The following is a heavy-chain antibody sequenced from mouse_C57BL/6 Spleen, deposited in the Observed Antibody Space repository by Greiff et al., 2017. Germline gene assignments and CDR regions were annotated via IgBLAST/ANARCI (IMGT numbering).Heavy chain of an antibody. D-gene: IGHD1-1*01. CDR2: IDPSASYP. Sequence: VQLQQPGAELVKPGASVKLSCKASGYTFTSYWMQWVKQRPGQGLEWIGEIDPSASYPNYNQKFKGKATLTVDTSSSTAYMQLSSLTSEDSAVYYCARGDIYYGSSLWYFDVWGTGTTVTVSS. CDR1: GYTFTSYW. CDR3: ARGDIYYGSSLWYFDV. J-gene: IGHJ1*03. V-gene: IGHV1-50*01.